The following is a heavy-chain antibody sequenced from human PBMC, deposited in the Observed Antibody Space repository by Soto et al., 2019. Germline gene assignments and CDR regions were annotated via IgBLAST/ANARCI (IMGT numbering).Heavy chain of an antibody. J-gene: IGHJ6*02. CDR2: ISGSGGST. CDR1: GFTFSSYA. Sequence: PGGSLRLSCAASGFTFSSYAMSWVRQAPGKGLEWVSAISGSGGSTYYADSVKGRFTISRDNSKNTLYLQMNSLRAEDTAVYYCAKDPRVYSTKIFRGNGYYGMDVWGQGTTVTVSS. CDR3: AKDPRVYSTKIFRGNGYYGMDV. D-gene: IGHD3-3*01. V-gene: IGHV3-23*01.